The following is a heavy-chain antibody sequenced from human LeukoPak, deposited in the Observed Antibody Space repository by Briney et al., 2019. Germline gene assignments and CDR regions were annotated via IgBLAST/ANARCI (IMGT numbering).Heavy chain of an antibody. CDR1: GYSFTSYW. D-gene: IGHD6-6*01. CDR3: ARITAARWGNYYYYYYMDV. CDR2: IYPGDSDT. Sequence: GESLKISCKGSGYSFTSYWIGWVRQMPGKGLEWMGIIYPGDSDTRYSPSFQGQVTISADKSISTAYLQWSSLKASDTAMYYCARITAARWGNYYYYYYMDVWGKGTTVTVSS. J-gene: IGHJ6*03. V-gene: IGHV5-51*01.